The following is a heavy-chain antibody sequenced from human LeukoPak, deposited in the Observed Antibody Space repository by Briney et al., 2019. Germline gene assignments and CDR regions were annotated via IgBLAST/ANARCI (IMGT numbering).Heavy chain of an antibody. J-gene: IGHJ4*02. CDR1: GGSFSGYY. CDR3: ARKGGSYSLYLNLSPKHFDY. V-gene: IGHV4-34*01. Sequence: PSETLSLTCAVYGGSFSGYYWSWIRQPPGKGLEWIGEINHSGSTNYNPSLKSRVTISVDTSKNQFSLKLSSVTAADTAVYYCARKGGSYSLYLNLSPKHFDYWGQGTLVTVSS. D-gene: IGHD1-26*01. CDR2: INHSGST.